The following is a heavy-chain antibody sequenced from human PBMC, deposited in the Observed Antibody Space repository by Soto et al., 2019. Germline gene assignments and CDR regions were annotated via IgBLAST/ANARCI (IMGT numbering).Heavy chain of an antibody. CDR1: GFTFSSYG. J-gene: IGHJ4*02. CDR2: ISYDGSNK. V-gene: IGHV3-30*18. D-gene: IGHD4-17*01. Sequence: QVQLVESGGGVVQPGRSLRLSCAASGFTFSSYGMHWVRQAPGKGLEWVAVISYDGSNKYYADSVKGRFTISRDNSKNMLYLQVNSLRAEDTAVYYCAKVGGETTVVIGPFDYWGQGTLVTVSS. CDR3: AKVGGETTVVIGPFDY.